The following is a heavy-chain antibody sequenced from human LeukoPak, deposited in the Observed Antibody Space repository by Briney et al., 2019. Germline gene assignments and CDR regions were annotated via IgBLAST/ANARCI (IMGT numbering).Heavy chain of an antibody. CDR2: LSYDGSNK. CDR1: GFTLSNQD. D-gene: IGHD1-26*01. CDR3: ARDPMYSGSYGVGDY. Sequence: GGSLRLSCAASGFTLSNQDMHWVRQAPGKGLEWVAVLSYDGSNKYYADSVKGRFTISRDNSKNTLYLQMNSLRAEDTAVYYCARDPMYSGSYGVGDYWGQGTLVTVSS. J-gene: IGHJ4*02. V-gene: IGHV3-30-3*01.